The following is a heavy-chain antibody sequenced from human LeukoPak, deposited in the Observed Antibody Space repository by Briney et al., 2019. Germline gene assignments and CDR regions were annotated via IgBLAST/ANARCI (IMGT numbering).Heavy chain of an antibody. CDR1: GFSFNNYW. D-gene: IGHD6-19*01. V-gene: IGHV3-74*01. CDR3: ARGKRGISIPVSYYYDGIDV. Sequence: GGSLRLSCAGSGFSFNNYWMQWVRQPPGKGLVWVSRINSDGSSTNYADSVKGRFTISRDNAKNTLYLQMNSLRADDTAVYHCARGKRGISIPVSYYYDGIDVWGQGTTVTVSS. J-gene: IGHJ6*02. CDR2: INSDGSST.